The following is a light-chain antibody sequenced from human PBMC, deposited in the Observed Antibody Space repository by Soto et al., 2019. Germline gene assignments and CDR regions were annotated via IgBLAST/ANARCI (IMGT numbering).Light chain of an antibody. J-gene: IGKJ3*01. CDR3: QQRIFT. Sequence: DIVLTQSPATLSLSPGERATLSCRASQGVSSYLAWYQQKPGQAPRLLIYDASNRATGIPARFSGSGPGTDFTLTISSLEPEDFAVYYCQQRIFTFGPGTKVDIK. CDR2: DAS. CDR1: QGVSSY. V-gene: IGKV3D-11*01.